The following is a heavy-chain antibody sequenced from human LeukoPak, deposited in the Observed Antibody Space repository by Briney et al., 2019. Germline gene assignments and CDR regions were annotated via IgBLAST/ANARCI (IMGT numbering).Heavy chain of an antibody. V-gene: IGHV3-74*01. CDR2: INGDGTIT. CDR3: VRDLGWRTDGVCSL. J-gene: IGHJ4*02. Sequence: GGSLRLSCAASGFTFSDYWVHWVRQAPGQGLVWVSRINGDGTITHYADSVQGRFTISRDNAKNTLYLQMNSLRAEDTAVYYCVRDLGWRTDGVCSLWGQGTPVTVSS. CDR1: GFTFSDYW. D-gene: IGHD2-8*01.